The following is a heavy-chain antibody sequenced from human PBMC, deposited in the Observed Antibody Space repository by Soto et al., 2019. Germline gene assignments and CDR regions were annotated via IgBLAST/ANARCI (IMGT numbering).Heavy chain of an antibody. Sequence: EVQLVESGGGLVKPGGSLRLSCAASGFTVSNAWMNWVRQAPGKGLEWVGRIKSKTDGGTTDYAAPVKGRFTISRDDSKNTLYLQMNSLKTEDTAVYYCTTDNYYDSSGYYYVAFDYWGQGTLVTVSS. CDR3: TTDNYYDSSGYYYVAFDY. CDR2: IKSKTDGGTT. V-gene: IGHV3-15*07. CDR1: GFTVSNAW. D-gene: IGHD3-22*01. J-gene: IGHJ4*02.